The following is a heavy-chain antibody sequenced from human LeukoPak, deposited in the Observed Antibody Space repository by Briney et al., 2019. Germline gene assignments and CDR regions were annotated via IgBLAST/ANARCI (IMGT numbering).Heavy chain of an antibody. D-gene: IGHD2-8*01. CDR1: GGSISYWY. J-gene: IGHJ4*02. V-gene: IGHV4-59*08. CDR3: ATSPGVDYFDY. CDR2: IYYSGSA. Sequence: SETLSLTCTVSGGSISYWYWSWIRQPPGKGLEWIGSIYYSGSATYNPSLKSRVTIAVDTSKNQFSLKVKSVTAADTAVYYCATSPGVDYFDYWGQGILFTVSS.